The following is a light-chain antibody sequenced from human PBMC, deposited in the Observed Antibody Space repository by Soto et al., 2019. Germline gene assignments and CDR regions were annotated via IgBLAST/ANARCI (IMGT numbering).Light chain of an antibody. J-gene: IGKJ1*01. CDR1: QSVRKY. Sequence: EIVLTQSPATLSLSPGERATLSCRASQSVRKYLAWYQQRPGQAPRLLIYEASNRATGIPARFSGSGSGTDLTLTISSLEPEDFAVYYCQQRSDWPATFGQGTKVEIK. CDR3: QQRSDWPAT. CDR2: EAS. V-gene: IGKV3-11*01.